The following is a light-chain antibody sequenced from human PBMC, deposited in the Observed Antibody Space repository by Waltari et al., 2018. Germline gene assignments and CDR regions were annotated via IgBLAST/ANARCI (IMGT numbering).Light chain of an antibody. V-gene: IGKV3-11*01. Sequence: EIVLTQSPATLSLSPGDRATLSCRASESIATHLAWFRQKPGQPPRLLIYDASTRATGIPARFSGSGFGTDFTLTISSLDPEDFAVYYCQQSSIWPLTFGGGTKVEIK. J-gene: IGKJ4*01. CDR2: DAS. CDR1: ESIATH. CDR3: QQSSIWPLT.